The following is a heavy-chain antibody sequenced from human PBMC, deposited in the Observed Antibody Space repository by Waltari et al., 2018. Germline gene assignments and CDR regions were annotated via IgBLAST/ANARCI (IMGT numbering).Heavy chain of an antibody. CDR2: VDPEDGET. Sequence: QVQLVQSGAEVKKPGASVKVSCKVSGYTLTELSMHWVRQAPGKGLEWMGGVDPEDGETIYAQKFQGRVTMTEDTSTDTAYMELSSLRSEDTAVYYCAVNPNIPGIAAAGFDYWGQGTLVTVSS. V-gene: IGHV1-24*01. D-gene: IGHD6-13*01. CDR1: GYTLTELS. J-gene: IGHJ4*02. CDR3: AVNPNIPGIAAAGFDY.